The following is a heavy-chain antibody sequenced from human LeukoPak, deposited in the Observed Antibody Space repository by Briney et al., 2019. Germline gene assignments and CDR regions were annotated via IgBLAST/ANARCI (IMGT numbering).Heavy chain of an antibody. CDR1: GFTFSSYA. CDR2: ISSSGSSI. Sequence: PGRSLRLSCAASGFTFSSYAMHWVRQAPGKGLEWVSYISSSGSSIYYADSVKGRFTISRDNAKNSLYLQMNSLRAEDTAVYYCARVRRYFDWCLDYWGQGTLVTVSS. J-gene: IGHJ4*02. CDR3: ARVRRYFDWCLDY. V-gene: IGHV3-48*04. D-gene: IGHD3-9*01.